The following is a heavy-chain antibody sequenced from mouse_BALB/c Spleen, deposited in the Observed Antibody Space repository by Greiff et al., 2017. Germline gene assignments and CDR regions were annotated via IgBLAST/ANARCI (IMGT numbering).Heavy chain of an antibody. V-gene: IGHV7-1*02. Sequence: EVKVVESGGGLVQPGGSLRLSCATSGFTFSDFYMEWVRQPPGKRLEWIAASRNKANDYTTDYSTSVKARFIISRDASQSILYLQMNALRAEDTAIFYCARDAGNYAFAYWGQGTLVTVSA. J-gene: IGHJ3*01. CDR3: ARDAGNYAFAY. CDR2: SRNKANDYTT. CDR1: GFTFSDFY. D-gene: IGHD2-1*01.